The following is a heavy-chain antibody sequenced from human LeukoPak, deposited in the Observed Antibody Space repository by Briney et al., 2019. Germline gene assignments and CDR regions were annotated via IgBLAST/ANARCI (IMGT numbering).Heavy chain of an antibody. D-gene: IGHD6-6*01. J-gene: IGHJ6*03. Sequence: SCXXXXFTFSSYGMXWVRQARGKGGEGGAFIRYYGSNKYYAVSVKGLFPISRDNSNNTLYLQMNSLRAEDTAVYYCAKDKSVAAPVYYMDVWGKGTTVTVSS. CDR3: AKDKSVAAPVYYMDV. CDR2: IRYYGSNK. V-gene: IGHV3-30*02. CDR1: XFTFSSYG.